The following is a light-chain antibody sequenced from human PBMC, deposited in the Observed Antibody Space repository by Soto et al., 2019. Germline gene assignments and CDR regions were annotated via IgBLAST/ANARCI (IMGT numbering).Light chain of an antibody. CDR2: DVN. Sequence: QSALTQPASVSGSPGQSITISCTGTSSDVGSYPYVSWYQQHPGKAPKLMIYDVNSRPSGVSNRFSGSKSGNTASLTISGLQAEDKADYYCGSYTTSSTVGFGGGTKLTVL. V-gene: IGLV2-14*03. J-gene: IGLJ2*01. CDR1: SSDVGSYPY. CDR3: GSYTTSSTVG.